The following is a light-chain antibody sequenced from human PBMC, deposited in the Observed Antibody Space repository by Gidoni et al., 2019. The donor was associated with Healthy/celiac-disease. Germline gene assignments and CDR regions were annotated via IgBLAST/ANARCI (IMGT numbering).Light chain of an antibody. CDR1: QSISSR. V-gene: IGKV1-5*03. J-gene: IGKJ2*03. Sequence: DIQMTQSPSTLSASVGDRVTITCRASQSISSRLAWYQQKPGKAPKLLLYKASSLESGVPSRFSGSGSVTEFTLTSSSLQPDEFATYYCQQYNSSPYSLGQGTKREIK. CDR3: QQYNSSPYS. CDR2: KAS.